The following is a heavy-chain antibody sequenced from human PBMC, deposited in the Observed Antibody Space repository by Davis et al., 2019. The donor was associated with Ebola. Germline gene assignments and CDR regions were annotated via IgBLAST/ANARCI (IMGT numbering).Heavy chain of an antibody. J-gene: IGHJ4*02. Sequence: SVTVSCKASGFTFTSSAMQWVRQARGQRFEWIGWIVVGSGNTNYAQKFKEGVTITRDMFTSTAYMELSSLRSEDTAVYYCAASAYDYIWGSYGVDYWGQGTLVTVSS. V-gene: IGHV1-58*02. CDR2: IVVGSGNT. CDR1: GFTFTSSA. CDR3: AASAYDYIWGSYGVDY. D-gene: IGHD3-16*01.